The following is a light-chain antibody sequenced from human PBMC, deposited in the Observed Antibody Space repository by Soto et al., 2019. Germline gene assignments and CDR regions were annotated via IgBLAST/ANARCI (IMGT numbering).Light chain of an antibody. CDR3: QLYGSSPPYT. Sequence: EIVLTQSPGTLSLSPGERATLSCRASQSVVSTYLAWYQQKPGQAPRLLIYGASDRATGIPDRFSGGESGTDFTLTIRRLEPEDFAVYYCQLYGSSPPYTFGQGTKLEIK. J-gene: IGKJ2*01. CDR2: GAS. V-gene: IGKV3-20*01. CDR1: QSVVSTY.